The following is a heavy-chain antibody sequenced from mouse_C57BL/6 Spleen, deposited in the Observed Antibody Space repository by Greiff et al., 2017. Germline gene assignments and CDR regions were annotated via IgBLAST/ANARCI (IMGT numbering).Heavy chain of an antibody. V-gene: IGHV2-5*01. CDR2: IWRGGST. Sequence: QVQLQQSGPGLVQPSQSLSITCTVSGFSLTSYGVHWVRQSPGKGLEWLGVIWRGGSTDYTAAFMSRLSITKDNSKSQVFFKMNSLQADDTAIYYCAKEDFYYGSSYAMDYWGQGTSVTVSS. J-gene: IGHJ4*01. D-gene: IGHD1-1*01. CDR3: AKEDFYYGSSYAMDY. CDR1: GFSLTSYG.